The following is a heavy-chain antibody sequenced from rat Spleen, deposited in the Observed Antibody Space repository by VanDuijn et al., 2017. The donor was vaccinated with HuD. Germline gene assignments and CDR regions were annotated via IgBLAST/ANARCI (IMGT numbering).Heavy chain of an antibody. J-gene: IGHJ2*01. CDR2: ISYDGSST. CDR1: GFTFSDYN. Sequence: EVQLVESGGGLVQPGRSLKLSCAASGFTFSDYNMAWVRQAPKKGLEWVATISYDGSSTYYRDSVKGRFTISRDKAKSTLYLQMDSLRSEDTATYYCTTEPGYNSYFAYWGQGVMVTVSS. CDR3: TTEPGYNSYFAY. V-gene: IGHV5-7*01. D-gene: IGHD1-4*01.